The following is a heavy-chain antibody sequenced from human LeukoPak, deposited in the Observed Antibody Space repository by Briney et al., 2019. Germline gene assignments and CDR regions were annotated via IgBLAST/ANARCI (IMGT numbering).Heavy chain of an antibody. CDR3: ARDQDWNPY. J-gene: IGHJ4*02. Sequence: GGSLRLSCAASGFTFSSYAMSWVRQAPGKGLEWVSVIYSGGNTYYADSVKGRFTISRDNSKSTLYLQMNSLRVEDTAVYYCARDQDWNPYWGQGTLVTVSS. D-gene: IGHD1-1*01. CDR2: IYSGGNT. V-gene: IGHV3-23*01. CDR1: GFTFSSYA.